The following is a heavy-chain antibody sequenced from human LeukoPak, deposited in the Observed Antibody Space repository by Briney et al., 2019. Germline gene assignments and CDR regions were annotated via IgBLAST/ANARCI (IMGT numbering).Heavy chain of an antibody. CDR1: GFTFTTYD. CDR2: IRYDGSDK. V-gene: IGHV3-30*02. J-gene: IGHJ6*03. Sequence: TGGSLRLSCAGSGFTFTTYDMHWVRQAPGKGLQWVTLIRYDGSDKYYADSVKGRFTISRDNTKNTLYLQMNSLRPEDTAVYYCAKNGGKLHSYYMDVWGKGTTVTISS. D-gene: IGHD4-23*01. CDR3: AKNGGKLHSYYMDV.